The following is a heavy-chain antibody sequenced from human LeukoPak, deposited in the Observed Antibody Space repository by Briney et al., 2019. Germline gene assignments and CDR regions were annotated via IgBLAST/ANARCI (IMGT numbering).Heavy chain of an antibody. Sequence: PSETLSLTCTVSGGSISSYYWSWIRQPPGKGLEWIGYIYYSGSTNYNPSLKSRVTISVDTSKNQFSLKLSSVTAAGTAVYYCARGVYGGNSGGTNGGYWGQGTLVTVSS. CDR2: IYYSGST. J-gene: IGHJ4*02. D-gene: IGHD4-23*01. CDR1: GGSISSYY. V-gene: IGHV4-59*01. CDR3: ARGVYGGNSGGTNGGY.